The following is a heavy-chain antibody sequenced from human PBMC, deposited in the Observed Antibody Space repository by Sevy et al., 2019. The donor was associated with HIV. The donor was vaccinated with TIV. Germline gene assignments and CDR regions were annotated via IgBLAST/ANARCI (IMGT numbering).Heavy chain of an antibody. CDR3: ARLDGSILTGYYIFDY. CDR1: GYTFTGYY. J-gene: IGHJ4*02. V-gene: IGHV1-2*02. D-gene: IGHD3-9*01. Sequence: ASVKVSCKASGYTFTGYYMHWVRQAPGQGLEWMGWINPNSGGTNYAQKFQGRVTMTRDTSISTAYMELSRLRSDDMAVYYCARLDGSILTGYYIFDYWGQGTLVTVSS. CDR2: INPNSGGT.